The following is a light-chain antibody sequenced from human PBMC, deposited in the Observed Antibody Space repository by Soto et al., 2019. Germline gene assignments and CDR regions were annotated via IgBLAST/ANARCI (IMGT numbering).Light chain of an antibody. CDR1: QSVSSY. CDR3: QQRSNWPPIT. V-gene: IGKV3-11*01. CDR2: DAS. Sequence: PGERATLSCRASQSVSSYLAWYQQKPGQAPRLLIYDASNRATGIPARFSGSGSGTDFTLTISSLEPEDFAVYYCQQRSNWPPITFGQRTRMEIK. J-gene: IGKJ5*01.